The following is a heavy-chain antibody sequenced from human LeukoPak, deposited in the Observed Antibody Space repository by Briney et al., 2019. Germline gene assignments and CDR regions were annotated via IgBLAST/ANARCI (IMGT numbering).Heavy chain of an antibody. V-gene: IGHV3-48*04. CDR1: GFTFSSYS. D-gene: IGHD1-26*01. Sequence: GGSLRLSCAASGFTFSSYSMNWVRQAPGKGLVWISYITSSNSSMYYADSVKGRFTISRDNAKNSLYLQMNSLRAEDTAVYYCARVSGSYGDSAYWGQGTLVTVSS. CDR2: ITSSNSSM. CDR3: ARVSGSYGDSAY. J-gene: IGHJ4*02.